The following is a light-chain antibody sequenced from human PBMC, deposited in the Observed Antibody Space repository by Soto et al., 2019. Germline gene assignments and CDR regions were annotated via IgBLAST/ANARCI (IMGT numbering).Light chain of an antibody. CDR3: SSFAGSNKV. CDR1: SSEFGGYNY. J-gene: IGLJ3*02. Sequence: QSAVTQPPSASGSPGQSVTISCTGTSSEFGGYNYVSWYQQHPGKAPKLMIYEVSKRPSGVPDRFSGSKSDNTTFLTVSGLQAEDEADYYCSSFAGSNKVFGGGTKLTVL. V-gene: IGLV2-8*01. CDR2: EVS.